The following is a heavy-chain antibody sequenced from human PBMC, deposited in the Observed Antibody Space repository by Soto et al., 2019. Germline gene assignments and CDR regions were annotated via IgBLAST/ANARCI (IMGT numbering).Heavy chain of an antibody. J-gene: IGHJ6*02. CDR3: ARLMWARAKTYYGMDV. Sequence: QLQLQESGPGLVKPSETLSLTCTVSGGSISSSSYYWGWIRQPPGKGLEWIGSIYYSGSTYYNPSLKSRVTISVDTSKNQFSLKLSSVTAADTAVYYCARLMWARAKTYYGMDVWGQGTMVTVSS. D-gene: IGHD1-26*01. CDR2: IYYSGST. V-gene: IGHV4-39*01. CDR1: GGSISSSSYY.